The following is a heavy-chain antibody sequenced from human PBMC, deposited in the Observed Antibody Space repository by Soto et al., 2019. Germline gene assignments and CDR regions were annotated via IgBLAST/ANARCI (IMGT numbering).Heavy chain of an antibody. CDR3: ARMYYYGSSGYPSPYNWFDP. J-gene: IGHJ5*02. Sequence: QVQLQESGPGLVKPSQTLSLTCTVSGGSISSGDYYWSWIRQPPGKGLEWIGYIYYSGSTYYNPSLKSRVTISVDTSKNQFALKLSSVTAADTAVYYCARMYYYGSSGYPSPYNWFDPWCQGTLVTVSS. CDR1: GGSISSGDYY. V-gene: IGHV4-30-4*01. CDR2: IYYSGST. D-gene: IGHD3-22*01.